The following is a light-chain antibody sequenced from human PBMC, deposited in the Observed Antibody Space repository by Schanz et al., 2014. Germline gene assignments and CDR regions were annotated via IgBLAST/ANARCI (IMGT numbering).Light chain of an antibody. V-gene: IGKV3-15*01. CDR1: RSISGN. CDR3: QQYNKWPPWT. Sequence: EIVVTQSPATLALSPGERASLSCRASRSISGNLAWYQQKPGQAPRLLIYGASTRATGIPARFSGSGSGTEFTLTISSLQSEDFAVYYCQQYNKWPPWTFGQGTKVEIK. CDR2: GAS. J-gene: IGKJ1*01.